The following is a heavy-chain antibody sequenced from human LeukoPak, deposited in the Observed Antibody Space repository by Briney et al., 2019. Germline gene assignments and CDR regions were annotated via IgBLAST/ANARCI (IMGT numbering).Heavy chain of an antibody. CDR2: INHSGST. Sequence: SETLSLTCAVYGESFSGYYWSRIRQPPGKGLEWTGEINHSGSTNYNPSLKSRVTISVDTSKNQFSLKLSSVTAADTAVYYCARGWSSYYFGAFDIWGQGTMVTVSS. J-gene: IGHJ3*02. CDR3: ARGWSSYYFGAFDI. CDR1: GESFSGYY. V-gene: IGHV4-34*01. D-gene: IGHD3-10*01.